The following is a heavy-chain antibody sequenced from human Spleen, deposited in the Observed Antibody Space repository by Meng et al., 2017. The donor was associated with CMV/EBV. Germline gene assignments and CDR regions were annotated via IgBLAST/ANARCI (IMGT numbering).Heavy chain of an antibody. D-gene: IGHD2-15*01. CDR2: IYPGDSNT. Sequence: GESLKISCKGSGYSFTNYWIGWVRQMPGKGLEWMGIIYPGDSNTKCSPSFQSQVAISADKSISTAYLQWSSLKPSDTAMYYCARIDCSSVSCPHDYWGQGTLVTVSS. CDR1: GYSFTNYW. V-gene: IGHV5-51*01. J-gene: IGHJ4*02. CDR3: ARIDCSSVSCPHDY.